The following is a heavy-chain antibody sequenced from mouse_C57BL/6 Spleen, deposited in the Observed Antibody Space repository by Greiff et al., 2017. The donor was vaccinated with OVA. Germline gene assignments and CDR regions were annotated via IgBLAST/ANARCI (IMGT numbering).Heavy chain of an antibody. J-gene: IGHJ1*03. CDR2: IYPGSGNP. CDR1: GYTFTDYY. V-gene: IGHV1-76*01. CDR3: ARSLLLRSYWYFDV. Sequence: QVHVKQSGAELVRPGASVILSCKASGYTFTDYYINWMKQRPGQGLEWIARIYPGSGNPYYTEKFKGEATLTAEKSSSTAYMQLSSLTSEDSAVYFCARSLLLRSYWYFDVWDTGTTVTVSS. D-gene: IGHD1-1*01.